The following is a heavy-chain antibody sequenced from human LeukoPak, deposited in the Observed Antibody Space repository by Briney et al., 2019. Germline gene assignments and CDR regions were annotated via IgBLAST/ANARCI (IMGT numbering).Heavy chain of an antibody. D-gene: IGHD4-11*01. CDR1: GDSIRSDH. Sequence: SETLSLTCTVSGDSIRSDHWSWIGQPPGKGVEWIGYIHCSGNTRYNPSLKSRVTVSLDTSKKQFSLRLSSVTAADTAVYYRARDRATVTNDYWFDPWGQGTLVTVSS. V-gene: IGHV4-59*01. J-gene: IGHJ5*02. CDR2: IHCSGNT. CDR3: ARDRATVTNDYWFDP.